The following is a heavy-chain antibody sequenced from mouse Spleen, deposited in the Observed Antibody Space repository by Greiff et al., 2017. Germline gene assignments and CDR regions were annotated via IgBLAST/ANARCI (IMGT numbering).Heavy chain of an antibody. V-gene: IGHV1-85*01. CDR3: ARAYGDLVHGWFDV. D-gene: IGHD2-13*01. CDR1: GYTFTSYD. CDR2: IYPRDGST. J-gene: IGHJ1*01. Sequence: VQLQQSGPELVKPGASVKLSCKASGYTFTSYDINWVKQRPGQGLEWIGWIYPRDGSTKYNEKFKGKATLTVDTSSSTAYMELHSLTSEDSSVYFWARAYGDLVHGWFDVWGAGTTVTVSS.